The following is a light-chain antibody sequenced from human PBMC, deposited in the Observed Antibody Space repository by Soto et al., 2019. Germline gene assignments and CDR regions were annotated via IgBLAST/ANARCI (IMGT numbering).Light chain of an antibody. J-gene: IGLJ1*01. CDR2: EVS. CDR3: TSYTTISTLYV. CDR1: SNDIGNYNY. V-gene: IGLV2-14*01. Sequence: QSALTQPASVSGSPGQSITIPCTGTSNDIGNYNYVSWYQQHPGKAPKVMIYEVSNRPSGISNRFSGSKSGNTASLTISGLQAEDEADYYCTSYTTISTLYVFGSGTKVTVL.